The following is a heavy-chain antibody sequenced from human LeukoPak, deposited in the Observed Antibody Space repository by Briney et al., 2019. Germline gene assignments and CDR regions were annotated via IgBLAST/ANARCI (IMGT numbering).Heavy chain of an antibody. CDR3: ARKENVYYYFDY. V-gene: IGHV4-28*01. J-gene: IGHJ4*02. Sequence: SETLSLTCAVSGYSITSSSWWGWIRQPPGKGLAWIGYIYHSGTTYYNPSLQSRVTMSVDTSKNQFSLKLSSVTAVDAAVYYCARKENVYYYFDYWGQGTLVTVSS. CDR2: IYHSGTT. CDR1: GYSITSSSW. D-gene: IGHD3-10*01.